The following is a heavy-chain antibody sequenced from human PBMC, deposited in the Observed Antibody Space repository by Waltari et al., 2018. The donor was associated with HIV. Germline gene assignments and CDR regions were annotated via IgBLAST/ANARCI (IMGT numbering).Heavy chain of an antibody. CDR3: ARGQFEADYSYYMDV. CDR2: INSDGSGT. CDR1: QVHLRMYW. V-gene: IGHV3-74*01. Sequence: EVQLVASGGGLVQPGGSVRLAFAASQVHLRMYWMHWIPPAPGKGLVWVSRINSDGSGTSYADSVKGRFTVSRDNAKNTLYLQMSSLRAEDTAVYYCARGQFEADYSYYMDVWGKGTTVTVSS. J-gene: IGHJ6*03.